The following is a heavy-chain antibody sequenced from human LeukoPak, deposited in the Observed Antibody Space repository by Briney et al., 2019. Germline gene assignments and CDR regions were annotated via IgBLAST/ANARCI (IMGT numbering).Heavy chain of an antibody. D-gene: IGHD3-10*01. CDR3: ARNTTVRGVYRHFDY. CDR1: GYSFTSYW. J-gene: IGHJ4*02. V-gene: IGHV5-51*01. Sequence: GESLKISCKGSGYSFTSYWIGWVRQMPGKGLEWMGIIYPGDSDTRYSPSFQGQVTISADKSISTAYLQWSSLKASDTAMYYCARNTTVRGVYRHFDYWGQGTLVTVSS. CDR2: IYPGDSDT.